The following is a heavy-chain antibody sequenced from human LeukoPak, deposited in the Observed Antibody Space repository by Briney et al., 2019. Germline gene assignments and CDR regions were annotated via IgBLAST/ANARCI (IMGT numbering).Heavy chain of an antibody. J-gene: IGHJ4*02. CDR3: ARVYDFWSGYRHFDY. CDR2: ISAYNGNT. CDR1: GYTFTSYG. V-gene: IGHV1-18*01. Sequence: GASVKVSCKASGYTFTSYGISWVRQAPGQGLEWMGWISAYNGNTNYAQKLQGRVTMTTDTSTSTAYMELRSLRSDDTGVYYCARVYDFWSGYRHFDYWGQGTLVTVSS. D-gene: IGHD3-3*01.